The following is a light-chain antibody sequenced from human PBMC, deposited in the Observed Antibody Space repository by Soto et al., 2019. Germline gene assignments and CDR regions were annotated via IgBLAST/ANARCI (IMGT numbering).Light chain of an antibody. CDR2: WAS. V-gene: IGKV4-1*01. Sequence: DIVMTQSPDSLAVSLGERATINCKSSQSVLFSSNNENYLAWYQQKPGQSPKLLIYWASTRDSGVPDRFSGSGSGTDFTLPISSLQAEDVAVYYCQQYYSTPLTFGGGTKVEIK. J-gene: IGKJ4*01. CDR1: QSVLFSSNNENY. CDR3: QQYYSTPLT.